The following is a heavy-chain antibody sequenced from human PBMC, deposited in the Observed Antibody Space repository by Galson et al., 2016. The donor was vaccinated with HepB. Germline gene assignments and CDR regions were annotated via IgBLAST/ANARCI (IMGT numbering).Heavy chain of an antibody. V-gene: IGHV1-18*04. CDR1: GYTFTRYG. CDR3: VRDINWGKRGLPDSLGDY. CDR2: ISAYNGNT. D-gene: IGHD7-27*01. Sequence: SVKVSCKAYGYTFTRYGISWVRQAPGQGLEWLGWISAYNGNTEYAQNVQGRVTMTTETYTSTAYMELWSLKSDDTAVYDCVRDINWGKRGLPDSLGDYWGQGTLVTVSS. J-gene: IGHJ4*02.